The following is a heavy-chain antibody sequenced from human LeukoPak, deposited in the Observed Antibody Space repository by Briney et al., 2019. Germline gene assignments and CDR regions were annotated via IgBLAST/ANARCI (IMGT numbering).Heavy chain of an antibody. J-gene: IGHJ6*02. CDR1: GYIFTSYG. CDR3: ARDRRGAAGFRFYYYYGMHV. V-gene: IGHV1-18*01. CDR2: ISTNRGDT. D-gene: IGHD6-13*01. Sequence: ASVTVSFKASGYIFTSYGISWVRQAPGQGLEWMGWISTNRGDTKFPQKFQGRVTMASDTSARTAYMELRNLRSDDTAVYYCARDRRGAAGFRFYYYYGMHVWGQGTTLSVS.